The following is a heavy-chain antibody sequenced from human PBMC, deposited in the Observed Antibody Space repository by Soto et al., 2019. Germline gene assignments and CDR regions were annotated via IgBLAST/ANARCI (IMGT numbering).Heavy chain of an antibody. J-gene: IGHJ6*02. D-gene: IGHD5-18*01. CDR1: GGTFSSYA. Sequence: ASVKVSCKASGGTFSSYAISWVRQAPGQGLEWMGGIIPIFGTANYAQKFQGRVTITADESTSTAYMELSSLRSEDTAVYHCARLSGYSYGPYYYYYGMDVWGQGTTVTVSS. CDR3: ARLSGYSYGPYYYYYGMDV. V-gene: IGHV1-69*13. CDR2: IIPIFGTA.